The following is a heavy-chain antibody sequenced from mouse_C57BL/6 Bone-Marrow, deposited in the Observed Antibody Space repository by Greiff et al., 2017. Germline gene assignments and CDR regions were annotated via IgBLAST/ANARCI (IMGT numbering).Heavy chain of an antibody. V-gene: IGHV14-3*01. CDR3: ARVPLYYGSSFYAMDY. CDR1: GFNIKNTY. CDR2: IDPANGNT. Sequence: VQLQQSVAELVRPGASVKLSCTASGFNIKNTYMHWVKQRPEQGLEWIGRIDPANGNTKYATKFQGKATITADTSSNTAYLQLSSLTSEDTAIYYCARVPLYYGSSFYAMDYWGQGTSVTVSS. D-gene: IGHD1-1*01. J-gene: IGHJ4*01.